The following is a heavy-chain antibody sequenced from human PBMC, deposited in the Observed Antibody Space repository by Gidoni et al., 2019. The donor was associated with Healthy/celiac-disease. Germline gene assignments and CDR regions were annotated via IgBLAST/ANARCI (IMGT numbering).Heavy chain of an antibody. CDR1: RYRFTSYW. CDR3: ARHEQCLVYQDY. Sequence: EVQLVQSGAEVNKTGESLRISCKGSRYRFTSYWISWVRQMPGKGLGWMGRIDPSDSYTNHSPSFQGHFTISADKSISTAYLQWSSLKASDTAMYYCARHEQCLVYQDYWGQGTLVTVSS. CDR2: IDPSDSYT. J-gene: IGHJ4*02. D-gene: IGHD6-19*01. V-gene: IGHV5-10-1*03.